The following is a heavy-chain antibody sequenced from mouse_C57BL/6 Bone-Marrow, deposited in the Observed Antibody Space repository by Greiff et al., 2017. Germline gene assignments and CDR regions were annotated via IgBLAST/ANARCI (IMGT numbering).Heavy chain of an antibody. V-gene: IGHV5-17*01. Sequence: EVKLVESGGGLVKPGGSLKLSCAASGFTSSDYGMHWVRQAPEKGLEWVAYISSGSSTIYYADTVKGRFTISRDNAKNTLFLQMPSLRSEDTAMYYCARGGDFAYWSQGTTLTVSS. CDR3: ARGGDFAY. CDR2: ISSGSSTI. J-gene: IGHJ2*01. CDR1: GFTSSDYG.